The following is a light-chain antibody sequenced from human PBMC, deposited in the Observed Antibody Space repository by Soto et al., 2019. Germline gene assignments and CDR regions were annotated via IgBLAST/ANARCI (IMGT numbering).Light chain of an antibody. CDR2: EGS. J-gene: IGLJ3*02. Sequence: QSALTQPASVSGSPGQSITISCTGSSSDVGSYNLVSWHQQYPGKAPKLMIYEGSKRPSGVSNRFSGSKSGNTASLTISGLQAEDEADYYYCSYARRSTLVFGGGTQLTVL. CDR3: CSYARRSTLV. CDR1: SSDVGSYNL. V-gene: IGLV2-23*01.